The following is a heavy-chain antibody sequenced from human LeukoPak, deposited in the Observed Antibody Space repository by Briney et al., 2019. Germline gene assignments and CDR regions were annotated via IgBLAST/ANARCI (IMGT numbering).Heavy chain of an antibody. V-gene: IGHV3-15*01. CDR2: IKSKTDGGTT. CDR3: TTDEFRLYYFDY. Sequence: GGSLRLSCAASGFTFSNAWMSWVRQAPGKGLEWVGRIKSKTDGGTTDYAAPVKGRFTISRDDSKNTLYLQMNSLKTEDTAVYYCTTDEFRLYYFDYWGQGTLVTVSS. CDR1: GFTFSNAW. D-gene: IGHD3-10*01. J-gene: IGHJ4*02.